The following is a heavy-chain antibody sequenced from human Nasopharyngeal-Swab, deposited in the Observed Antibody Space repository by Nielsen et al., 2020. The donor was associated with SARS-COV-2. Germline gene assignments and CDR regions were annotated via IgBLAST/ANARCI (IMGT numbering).Heavy chain of an antibody. Sequence: GESLKISCAASGFTVSSNYMSWVRQAPGKGLEWVSAISGSGGSTYYADSVKGRFTISRDNAKNSLYLQMNSLRAEDTAVYYCARPYDSSGYYSPGHMDVWGKGTTVTVSS. V-gene: IGHV3-21*01. CDR3: ARPYDSSGYYSPGHMDV. J-gene: IGHJ6*04. CDR1: GFTVSSNY. D-gene: IGHD3-22*01. CDR2: ISGSGGST.